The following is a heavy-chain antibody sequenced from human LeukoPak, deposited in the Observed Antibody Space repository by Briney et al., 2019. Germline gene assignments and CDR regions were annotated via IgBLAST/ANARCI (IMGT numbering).Heavy chain of an antibody. CDR2: IKHDGSEK. D-gene: IGHD6-13*01. V-gene: IGHV3-7*04. CDR1: GXTFSTYW. Sequence: GGSLRLSWAASGXTFSTYWMSWVRQAPGKGLEWVVNIKHDGSEKYYVDSVKGRFTISRDNAKNSLYLEMNSLRAEDTGVYYCARIRGIAAAGDYWGQGTLVTVSS. J-gene: IGHJ4*02. CDR3: ARIRGIAAAGDY.